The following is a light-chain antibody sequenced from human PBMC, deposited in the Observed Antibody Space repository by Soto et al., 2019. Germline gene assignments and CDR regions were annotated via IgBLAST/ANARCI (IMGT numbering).Light chain of an antibody. J-gene: IGLJ2*01. CDR1: SSVVGGYNY. CDR2: DVS. CDR3: SSYTISSTVE. Sequence: QSALTQPASVSGSPGQSITISCTGTSSVVGGYNYVSWYQQHPGKAPKLMIYDVSNRPSGVSSRFSGSKSGNTASLSISGLQPEDEADYYCSSYTISSTVEFGGGTKLTVL. V-gene: IGLV2-14*01.